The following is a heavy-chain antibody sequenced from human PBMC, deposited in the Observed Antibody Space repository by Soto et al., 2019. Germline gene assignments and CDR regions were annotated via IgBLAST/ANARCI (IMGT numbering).Heavy chain of an antibody. V-gene: IGHV5-51*01. J-gene: IGHJ4*02. CDR2: INPDDYDT. CDR1: GYSFSTYW. Sequence: GESLKISCKASGYSFSTYWIAWVRQMPGKSLEWMAIINPDDYDTRYSPSFQGQVTISADRSIKTAYLHWSSLTASDTAMYYCARPDRTGYYSFWGQGTLVTVSS. D-gene: IGHD3-22*01. CDR3: ARPDRTGYYSF.